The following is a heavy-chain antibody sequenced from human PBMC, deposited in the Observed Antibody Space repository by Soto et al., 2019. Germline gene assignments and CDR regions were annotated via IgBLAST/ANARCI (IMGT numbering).Heavy chain of an antibody. D-gene: IGHD5-18*01. Sequence: SETLSLTCTVSGGSISNYYWSWIRQPPGKGLEWIGYIHSSGSTNHNPSLKSRVTISLDTSKNEFSLNLRFLTAAGTAVYFCARNVDTSKAYYFDYWGQGTLVTVSS. CDR1: GGSISNYY. J-gene: IGHJ4*02. CDR3: ARNVDTSKAYYFDY. CDR2: IHSSGST. V-gene: IGHV4-59*01.